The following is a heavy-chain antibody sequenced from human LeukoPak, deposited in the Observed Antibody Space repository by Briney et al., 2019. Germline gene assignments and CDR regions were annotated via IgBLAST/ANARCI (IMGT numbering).Heavy chain of an antibody. CDR3: ARSYSSSSNWFDP. CDR1: GYSFTSYW. V-gene: IGHV5-51*01. D-gene: IGHD6-6*01. CDR2: IYPGDSDT. J-gene: IGHJ5*02. Sequence: GESLKISCKGSGYSFTSYWIGWVRQMPGGGLEWMGIIYPGDSDTRYSPSFQGQVTISADKSISTAYLQWSSLKASDTAMYYCARSYSSSSNWFDPWGQGTLVTVSS.